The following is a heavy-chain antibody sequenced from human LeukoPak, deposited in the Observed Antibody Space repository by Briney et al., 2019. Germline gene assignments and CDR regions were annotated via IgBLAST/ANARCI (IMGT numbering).Heavy chain of an antibody. CDR2: VSSSSSYI. CDR3: ARDPSYDSSGYSPDAFDI. D-gene: IGHD3-22*01. V-gene: IGHV3-21*01. CDR1: GGSISNYY. J-gene: IGHJ3*02. Sequence: ETLSLTCAVSGGSISNYYCSWIRQPPGRGLEWVSSVSSSSSYIYYADSVKGRFTISRDNAKNSLYLQMNSLRAEDTAVYYCARDPSYDSSGYSPDAFDIWGQGTMVTVSS.